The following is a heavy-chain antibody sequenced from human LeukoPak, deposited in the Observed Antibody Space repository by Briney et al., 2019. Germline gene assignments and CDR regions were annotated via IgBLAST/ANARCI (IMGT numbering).Heavy chain of an antibody. D-gene: IGHD1-26*01. CDR1: GFTVSSNY. J-gene: IGHJ5*02. V-gene: IGHV3-53*01. CDR2: IYSGGST. CDR3: ARAYSGSYNWFDP. Sequence: PGGSLRLSCAASGFTVSSNYMSWVRQAPGKGLEWVSVIYSGGSTYYADSVKGRFTVSRDNAKNSLFLQMNSLRAEDTAVYYCARAYSGSYNWFDPWGQGTLVTVSS.